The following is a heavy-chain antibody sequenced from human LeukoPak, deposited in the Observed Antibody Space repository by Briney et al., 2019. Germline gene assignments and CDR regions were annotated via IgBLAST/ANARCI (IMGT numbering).Heavy chain of an antibody. J-gene: IGHJ5*02. D-gene: IGHD6-13*01. Sequence: PGGSLRLSCAASGFTFSSYEMHRVRQAPGKGLQWVSYMSGSGSTIYYADSVKGRFPISRDNAKNSLYLQMNSLRAEDTAVYYCAREKYFSSWFLFHPWGQGTLVTVSS. CDR1: GFTFSSYE. CDR2: MSGSGSTI. CDR3: AREKYFSSWFLFHP. V-gene: IGHV3-48*03.